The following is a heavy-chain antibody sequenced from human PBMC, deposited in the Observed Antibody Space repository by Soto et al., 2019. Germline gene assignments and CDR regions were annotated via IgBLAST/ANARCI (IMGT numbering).Heavy chain of an antibody. D-gene: IGHD3-16*02. CDR1: GFTFSSYI. CDR3: ARVLDYDYVWGSYPLNWFDP. CDR2: ISSSSSYI. J-gene: IGHJ5*02. V-gene: IGHV3-21*01. Sequence: EVQLVESGGGLVKPGGSLRLSCAASGFTFSSYIMNWVRQAPGKGLEWVSSISSSSSYIYYADSVKGRFTISRDNAKNSLYLQMNRLRAEDTAVYYCARVLDYDYVWGSYPLNWFDPWGQGTLVTVSS.